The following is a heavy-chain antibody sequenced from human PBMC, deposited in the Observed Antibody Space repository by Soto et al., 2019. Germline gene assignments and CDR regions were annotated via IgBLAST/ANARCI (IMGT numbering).Heavy chain of an antibody. CDR2: ISAYNGNT. CDR3: AGNRADDFLTGPFPS. V-gene: IGHV1-18*01. Sequence: QVQLVQSGAEVKKPGASVKVSCKASGYTFTSYGISWVRQAPGQGLEWMGWISAYNGNTNYAQKLQGRVTMTTDTPPNTASRGLRGLRSDDPAVYYGAGNRADDFLTGPFPSWAQGTLFPFPP. J-gene: IGHJ5*02. D-gene: IGHD3-9*01. CDR1: GYTFTSYG.